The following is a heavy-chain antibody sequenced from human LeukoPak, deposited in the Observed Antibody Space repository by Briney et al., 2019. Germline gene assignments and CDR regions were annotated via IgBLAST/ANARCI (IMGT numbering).Heavy chain of an antibody. D-gene: IGHD2-15*01. Sequence: SATLSLTCTVSGGSINSYYWTWVRQPPGKGLEWIGDIYYSGSTNYNPSLQSRVTISVDTSKNQFSLKLSSVTAADTAVYYCARGVARGGFDYCGQGTLVTVSS. V-gene: IGHV4-59*01. CDR1: GGSINSYY. CDR2: IYYSGST. CDR3: ARGVARGGFDY. J-gene: IGHJ4*02.